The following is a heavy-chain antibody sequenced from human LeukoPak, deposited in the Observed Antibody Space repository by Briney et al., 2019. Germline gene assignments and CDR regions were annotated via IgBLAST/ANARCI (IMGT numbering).Heavy chain of an antibody. Sequence: SETLSLTCVVSGGSVSGYYWGWLRQPPGRGLEWIGYVYYSGSTNYNPSFKSRITISVDTSRNQFSLQLSSVTAADTAVYYCARIHRYCSGGACYVLDNWGQGTLVAVSS. CDR3: ARIHRYCSGGACYVLDN. CDR1: GGSVSGYY. V-gene: IGHV4-59*02. J-gene: IGHJ4*02. CDR2: VYYSGST. D-gene: IGHD2-15*01.